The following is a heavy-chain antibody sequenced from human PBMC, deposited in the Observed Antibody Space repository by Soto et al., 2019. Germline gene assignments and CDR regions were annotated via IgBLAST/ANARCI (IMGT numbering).Heavy chain of an antibody. CDR3: ARAIKRWEVNYYFDF. D-gene: IGHD1-26*01. CDR2: IVVDSNTA. V-gene: IGHV1-69*06. CDR1: GSTFNNFA. J-gene: IGHJ4*02. Sequence: QVVLLQSGAEVKEPGSSVRVSCQVSGSTFNNFAFSWVRQAPGHGPEWMGGIVVDSNTAEYSQRFQDRVTITEDNSTDTLYMELGSLTFEDTAVYYCARAIKRWEVNYYFDFWGQGTLVTVSS.